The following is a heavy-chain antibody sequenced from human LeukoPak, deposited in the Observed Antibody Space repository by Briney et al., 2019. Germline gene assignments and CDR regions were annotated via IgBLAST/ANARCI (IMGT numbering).Heavy chain of an antibody. Sequence: PGGSLRLSCADSQFTFNGSWMNWVRQAPGKGLEWVSSMSGSGRTTYYADSVKGRFTISRDNSQNTVFLQMDSLSAEDTAVYYCAKDRSSVWWHDFDYWGQGTLVTVSS. V-gene: IGHV3-23*01. CDR3: AKDRSSVWWHDFDY. CDR2: MSGSGRTT. CDR1: QFTFNGSW. D-gene: IGHD6-19*01. J-gene: IGHJ4*02.